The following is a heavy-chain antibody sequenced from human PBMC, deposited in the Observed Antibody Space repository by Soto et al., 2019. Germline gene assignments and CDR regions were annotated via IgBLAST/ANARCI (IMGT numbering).Heavy chain of an antibody. CDR2: INSDGSST. V-gene: IGHV3-74*01. D-gene: IGHD4-17*01. CDR3: ARVDGDYTMDV. CDR1: GFTFSTYW. J-gene: IGHJ6*02. Sequence: EVQLVESGGGLVQPGGSLRLSCAASGFTFSTYWLHWVRQTPGKGLVCVSRINSDGSSTNYADSVKGRFTIFRDNAKTTLYLQMNSLRAEDTAVYYCARVDGDYTMDVWGQGTTVTVPS.